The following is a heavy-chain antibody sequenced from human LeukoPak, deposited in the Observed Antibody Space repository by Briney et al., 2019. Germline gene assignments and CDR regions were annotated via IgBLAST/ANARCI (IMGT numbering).Heavy chain of an antibody. J-gene: IGHJ4*02. CDR1: GYSFTSYW. CDR3: ARLPRDYDFWSGYSHLDY. CDR2: IYPGDSDT. V-gene: IGHV5-51*01. D-gene: IGHD3-3*01. Sequence: NRGESLKISCKGSGYSFTSYWIGWVRQMPGKGLEWMGIIYPGDSDTRYSPSFQGQVTISADKSISTAYLQWSSLKASDTAMYYRARLPRDYDFWSGYSHLDYWGQGTLVTVSS.